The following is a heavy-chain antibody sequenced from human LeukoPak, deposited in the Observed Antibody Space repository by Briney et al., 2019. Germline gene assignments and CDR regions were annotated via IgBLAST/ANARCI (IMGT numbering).Heavy chain of an antibody. CDR1: GGTFTSYA. J-gene: IGHJ3*02. D-gene: IGHD3-10*01. CDR2: IIPIFGTA. CDR3: AIGAHQVSAFDI. Sequence: GASVKVSCKASGGTFTSYAISWVRQAPGQGLEWMGGIIPIFGTANYAQKFQGRVTITADESTSTAYMELSSLRSEDTAVYYCAIGAHQVSAFDIWGQGTMVTVSS. V-gene: IGHV1-69*13.